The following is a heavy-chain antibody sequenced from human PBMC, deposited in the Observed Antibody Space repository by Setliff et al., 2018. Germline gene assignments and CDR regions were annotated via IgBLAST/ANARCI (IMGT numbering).Heavy chain of an antibody. CDR1: GFTFSSYS. V-gene: IGHV3-48*01. CDR3: ARDNGFWSGYSLDY. J-gene: IGHJ4*02. Sequence: PGRSLRLSCAASGFTFSSYSMNWVRQAPGKGLEWVSYISSSSSTIYYADSVKGRFTISRDNAKNSLYLQMNSLRAEDTAVYYCARDNGFWSGYSLDYWGQGTLVTVSS. D-gene: IGHD3-3*01. CDR2: ISSSSSTI.